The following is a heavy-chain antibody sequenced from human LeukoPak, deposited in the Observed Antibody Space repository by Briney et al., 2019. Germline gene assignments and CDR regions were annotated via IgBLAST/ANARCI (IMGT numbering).Heavy chain of an antibody. CDR1: GGSMTINDYY. J-gene: IGHJ5*02. D-gene: IGHD6-13*01. V-gene: IGHV4-39*01. Sequence: SETLSLTCTVSGGSMTINDYYWAWVRQSPGQGLEWIGSIYYSGSTYYYPSLKSRLTISADLSMNQFSLKMRSVMVTDTAIYYCARHSTPGTFDPWGPGILVTVSS. CDR2: IYYSGST. CDR3: ARHSTPGTFDP.